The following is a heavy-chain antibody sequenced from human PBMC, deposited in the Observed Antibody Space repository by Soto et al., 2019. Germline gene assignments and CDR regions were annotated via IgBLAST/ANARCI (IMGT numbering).Heavy chain of an antibody. D-gene: IGHD2-15*01. CDR1: GFTFSSYA. V-gene: IGHV3-30-3*01. CDR3: ARDRLGYCSGGSCYSVDY. J-gene: IGHJ4*02. CDR2: ISYDGSNK. Sequence: QVQLVESGGGVVQPGRSLRLSCAASGFTFSSYAMHWVRQAPGKGLEWVAVISYDGSNKYYADSVKGRFTISRDNSKNTLYLQMNSLRAEDTAVYYCARDRLGYCSGGSCYSVDYWGQGTLVTVSS.